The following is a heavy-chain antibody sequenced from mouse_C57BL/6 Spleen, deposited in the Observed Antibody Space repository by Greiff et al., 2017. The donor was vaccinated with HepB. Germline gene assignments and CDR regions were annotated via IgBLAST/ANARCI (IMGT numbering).Heavy chain of an antibody. CDR2: ISGGGGNT. V-gene: IGHV5-9*01. J-gene: IGHJ2*01. CDR1: GFTFSSYT. D-gene: IGHD1-1*01. Sequence: EVKVVESGGGLVKPGGSLKLSCAASGFTFSSYTMSWVRQTPEKRLEWVATISGGGGNTYYPDSVKGRFTISRDNAKNTLYLQMSSLRSEDTALYYCARLGYGSSSDYWGQGTTLTVSS. CDR3: ARLGYGSSSDY.